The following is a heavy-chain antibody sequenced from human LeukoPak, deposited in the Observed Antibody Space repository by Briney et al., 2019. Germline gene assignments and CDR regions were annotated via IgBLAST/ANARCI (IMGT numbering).Heavy chain of an antibody. V-gene: IGHV3-13*01. CDR1: GFTFSSYG. D-gene: IGHD3-22*01. CDR2: IGTAGDT. J-gene: IGHJ6*02. CDR3: ARDAYYYDSSGYQRLHYYGMDV. Sequence: PGGSLRLSFAASGFTFSSYGMHWVRQATGKGLEWVSAIGTAGDTYYPGSVKGRFTISRENAKNSLYLQMNSLRAGDTAVYYCARDAYYYDSSGYQRLHYYGMDVWGQGTTVTVSS.